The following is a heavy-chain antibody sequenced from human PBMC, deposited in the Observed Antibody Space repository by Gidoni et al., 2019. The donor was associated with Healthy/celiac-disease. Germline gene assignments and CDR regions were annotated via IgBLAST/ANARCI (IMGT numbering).Heavy chain of an antibody. CDR1: GGSISSGGYS. V-gene: IGHV4-30-2*01. D-gene: IGHD2-15*01. Sequence: QLQLQESGSGLVKPSQTLSLTCAVSGGSISSGGYSWSWIRQPPGKGLEWIGYIYHSGSTYYNPSLKSRVTISVDRSKNQFSLKLSSVTAADTAVYYCARGPYCSGGSCYFDYWGQGTLVTVSS. J-gene: IGHJ4*02. CDR2: IYHSGST. CDR3: ARGPYCSGGSCYFDY.